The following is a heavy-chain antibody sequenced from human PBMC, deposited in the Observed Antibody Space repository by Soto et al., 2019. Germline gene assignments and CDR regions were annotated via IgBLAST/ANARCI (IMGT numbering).Heavy chain of an antibody. J-gene: IGHJ3*02. V-gene: IGHV3-64D*06. Sequence: VGSLRLSCSAPGFTFSSYAMHWVRQAPGKGLEYVSAISSNGGSTYYADSVKGRFTISRDNSKNTLYLQMSSLRAEDTAVYYCVKDRNSGSYPNHDAFDIWGQRTMVTVSS. CDR3: VKDRNSGSYPNHDAFDI. D-gene: IGHD1-26*01. CDR1: GFTFSSYA. CDR2: ISSNGGST.